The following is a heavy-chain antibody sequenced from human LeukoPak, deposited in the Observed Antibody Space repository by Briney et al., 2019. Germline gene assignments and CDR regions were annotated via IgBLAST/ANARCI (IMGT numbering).Heavy chain of an antibody. CDR3: ARAQYSSDWTWFDA. J-gene: IGHJ5*02. CDR1: GGSISRNY. D-gene: IGHD6-19*01. V-gene: IGHV4-59*01. Sequence: SEPLSLTCTVSGGSISRNYWNWIRQPPGKGLEWIGNIYYSGHSDYNPSFKSRVIISVDTSKNHFSLKVSSVTAADTAVYYCARAQYSSDWTWFDAWGQGTLVTVSS. CDR2: IYYSGHS.